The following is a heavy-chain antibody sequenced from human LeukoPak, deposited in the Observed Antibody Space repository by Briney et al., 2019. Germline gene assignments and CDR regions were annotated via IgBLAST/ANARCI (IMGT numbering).Heavy chain of an antibody. D-gene: IGHD4-23*01. V-gene: IGHV3-33*01. CDR3: ARENSGWFDP. J-gene: IGHJ5*02. CDR1: GFTFSSYG. Sequence: PGGSLRLSCAASGFTFSSYGMHWVRQAPGKGLEWVAVIWYDGSNKYYADSVRGRFTISRDNSKNTLYLQMNSLIAEDTAVYYCARENSGWFDPWGQGTLVTVSS. CDR2: IWYDGSNK.